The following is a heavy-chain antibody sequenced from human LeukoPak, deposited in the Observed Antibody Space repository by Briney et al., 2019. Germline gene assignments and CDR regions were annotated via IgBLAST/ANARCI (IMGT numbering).Heavy chain of an antibody. CDR1: GFTFSNAW. J-gene: IGHJ4*02. D-gene: IGHD1-26*01. V-gene: IGHV3-15*01. CDR3: TTILGATLLDY. CDR2: IKSKTDGGTT. Sequence: GGSLRLSCAASGFTFSNAWMSWVRQAPGKGLEWVGRIKSKTDGGTTDYAAPVKGRFTISRDDSKNTLYPQMNSLKTEDTAVYYCTTILGATLLDYWGQGTLVTVSS.